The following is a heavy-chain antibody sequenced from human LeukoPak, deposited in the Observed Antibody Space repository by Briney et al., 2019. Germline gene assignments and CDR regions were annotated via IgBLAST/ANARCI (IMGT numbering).Heavy chain of an antibody. V-gene: IGHV3-30*03. CDR2: ISYDGSNK. J-gene: IGHJ4*02. CDR1: GFTFSSYG. Sequence: GGSLRLSCAASGFTFSSYGMHWVRQAPGKGLEWVAVISYDGSNKYYADSVKGRFTISRDNSKNTLYLQMNSLRAEDTAVYYCARGRTTVVICLDYWGQGTLVTVSS. D-gene: IGHD4-23*01. CDR3: ARGRTTVVICLDY.